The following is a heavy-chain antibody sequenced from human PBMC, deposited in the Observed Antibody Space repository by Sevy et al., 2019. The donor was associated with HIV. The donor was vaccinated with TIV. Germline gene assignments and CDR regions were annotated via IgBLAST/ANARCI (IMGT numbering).Heavy chain of an antibody. CDR3: ARETVSGYNL. CDR2: IYAGGNT. CDR1: GLTFSDYA. D-gene: IGHD5-12*01. Sequence: GGSLRLSCTASGLTFSDYAMSWVRQAPGKGLEWVSTIYAGGNTYYADSVKGRFSISRDNSKNIVYLQINSLRGEDTAVYYCARETVSGYNLWGQGTLVTVSS. V-gene: IGHV3-53*01. J-gene: IGHJ4*02.